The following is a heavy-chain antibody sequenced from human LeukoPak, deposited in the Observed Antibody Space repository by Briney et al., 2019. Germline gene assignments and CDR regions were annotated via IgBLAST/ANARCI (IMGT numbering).Heavy chain of an antibody. J-gene: IGHJ4*02. V-gene: IGHV1-2*02. CDR3: ARAADFRGFGFDY. D-gene: IGHD3-16*01. CDR1: GYTFTGYY. CDR2: INPNSGGT. Sequence: ASVKVSCKASGYTFTGYYMHWVRQAPGQGLEWMGWINPNSGGTNYAQKFQGRVTMTRDTSISTAYMELSRLRSDDTAVYYCARAADFRGFGFDYWGQGTLVTVSS.